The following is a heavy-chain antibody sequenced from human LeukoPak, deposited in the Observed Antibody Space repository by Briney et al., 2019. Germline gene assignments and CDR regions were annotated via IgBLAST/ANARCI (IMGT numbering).Heavy chain of an antibody. Sequence: GRSLRLSCAASGFTFSSYAMHWVRQAPGKGLEWVAVISYDGSNKYYADSVKGRFTIPRDNSKNTLYLQMNSLRAEDTAVYYCARDHRGVRDYFDYWGQGTLVTVSS. V-gene: IGHV3-30-3*01. D-gene: IGHD3-10*01. CDR3: ARDHRGVRDYFDY. J-gene: IGHJ4*02. CDR2: ISYDGSNK. CDR1: GFTFSSYA.